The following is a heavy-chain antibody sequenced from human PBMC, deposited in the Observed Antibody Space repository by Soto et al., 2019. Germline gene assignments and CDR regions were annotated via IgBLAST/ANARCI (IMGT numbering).Heavy chain of an antibody. CDR3: ARDPVAGNGGDWFDP. D-gene: IGHD6-19*01. J-gene: IGHJ5*02. CDR2: ISAYNGNT. Sequence: QVQLVQSGAKVKKPGASVKVSCKASGYTFTSYGIRWVRQAPGQGLEWMGWISAYNGNTNYAQKLQGRVTMTTDTATSTAYMELRSLRSDDTAVYYCARDPVAGNGGDWFDPWGQGTLVTVSS. CDR1: GYTFTSYG. V-gene: IGHV1-18*01.